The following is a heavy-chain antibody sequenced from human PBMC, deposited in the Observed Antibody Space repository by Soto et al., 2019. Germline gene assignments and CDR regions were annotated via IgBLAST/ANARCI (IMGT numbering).Heavy chain of an antibody. CDR1: GFTFSRYS. V-gene: IGHV3-48*02. J-gene: IGHJ6*02. CDR2: ISSSGSPI. D-gene: IGHD2-8*01. Sequence: EVQLVESGGGLVQPGGSLRLSCAVSGFTFSRYSMNWVRQAPGKGLEWVSYISSSGSPIYYADSVKGRFTISRDNAKNSLYLQINSLRDEDTAVYYCARVYSYGMDVWGQGTTVTVSS. CDR3: ARVYSYGMDV.